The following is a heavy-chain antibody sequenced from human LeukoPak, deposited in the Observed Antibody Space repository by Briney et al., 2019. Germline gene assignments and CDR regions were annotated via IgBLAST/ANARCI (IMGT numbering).Heavy chain of an antibody. CDR2: FSGSGGST. D-gene: IGHD6-19*01. J-gene: IGHJ4*02. CDR1: GFTFSSYA. CDR3: AKPTGQWLVPYFDY. Sequence: PGGSLRLSCAASGFTFSSYAMSWVRQAPGKGLEWVSAFSGSGGSTYYADSVKGRFTISRDNSKNTLYLQMNSLRAEDTAVYYCAKPTGQWLVPYFDYWGQGTLVTVSS. V-gene: IGHV3-23*01.